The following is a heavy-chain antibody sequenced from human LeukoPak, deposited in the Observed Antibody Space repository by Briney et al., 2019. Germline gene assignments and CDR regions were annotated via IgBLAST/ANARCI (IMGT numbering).Heavy chain of an antibody. J-gene: IGHJ6*03. D-gene: IGHD3-10*01. CDR2: INHSGST. CDR3: AKSFPRGYYYYYRDV. Sequence: SETLSLTCAVYGGSFSGYYWSWIRQPPGKGLEWIGEINHSGSTNYNPSLKSRVTISVDTSKNQFSLKLSSVTAADTAVYYCAKSFPRGYYYYYRDVGAKGTRVTVPS. CDR1: GGSFSGYY. V-gene: IGHV4-34*01.